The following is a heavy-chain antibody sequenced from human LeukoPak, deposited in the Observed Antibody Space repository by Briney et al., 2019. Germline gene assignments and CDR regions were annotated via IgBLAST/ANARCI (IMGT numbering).Heavy chain of an antibody. Sequence: GGSLRLSCVASGFXFSTYAMTWVRQAPGKGLEWVSGISGSGGSTYYADSVKGRFTISRDNSKNTLYLQMNNLRAEDTALYYCAKGYWNPGYWGQGTLVTVSS. D-gene: IGHD1-1*01. CDR1: GFXFSTYA. V-gene: IGHV3-23*01. CDR2: ISGSGGST. J-gene: IGHJ4*02. CDR3: AKGYWNPGY.